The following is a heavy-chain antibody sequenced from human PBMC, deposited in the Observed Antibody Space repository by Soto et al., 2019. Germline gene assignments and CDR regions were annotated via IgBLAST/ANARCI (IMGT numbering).Heavy chain of an antibody. Sequence: GGSLRLSCAASGFTFDDYAMHWVRQAPGKGLEWVSGISWNSGSIGYADSVKGRFTISRDNAKNSLYLQMNSLRAEDTALYYCAKDLTGTTPYYGMDVWGQGNTVTVSS. CDR1: GFTFDDYA. D-gene: IGHD1-7*01. V-gene: IGHV3-9*01. CDR2: ISWNSGSI. J-gene: IGHJ6*02. CDR3: AKDLTGTTPYYGMDV.